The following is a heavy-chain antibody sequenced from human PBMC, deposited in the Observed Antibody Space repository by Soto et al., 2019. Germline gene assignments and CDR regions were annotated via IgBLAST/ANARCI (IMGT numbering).Heavy chain of an antibody. CDR1: GFTFSNYA. D-gene: IGHD1-7*01. CDR3: AKAAVNWNYADAFDI. V-gene: IGHV3-23*01. CDR2: ISSTSDNT. J-gene: IGHJ3*02. Sequence: GGSLRLSCAASGFTFSNYAMSWVRQAPGKGLEWVSAISSTSDNTIYADSVKGRFAISRDNSKYTLCLQMNSLRAEDPAVYYCAKAAVNWNYADAFDILGQGTMVKVSS.